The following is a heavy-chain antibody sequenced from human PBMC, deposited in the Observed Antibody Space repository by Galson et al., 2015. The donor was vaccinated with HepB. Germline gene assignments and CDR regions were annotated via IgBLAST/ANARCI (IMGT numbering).Heavy chain of an antibody. Sequence: QSGAEVKKPGDSLQISCKGSGYSCINYWISWVRQMPGKGLEWMGTIYPGDSDTKYSPSIQGQVTISADKSIRTAFLQWSSLKAADSAMYYCATLLRPGGVLADPIGYWGQGTLVTVSS. CDR1: GYSCINYW. V-gene: IGHV5-51*01. CDR3: ATLLRPGGVLADPIGY. D-gene: IGHD4-17*01. J-gene: IGHJ4*02. CDR2: IYPGDSDT.